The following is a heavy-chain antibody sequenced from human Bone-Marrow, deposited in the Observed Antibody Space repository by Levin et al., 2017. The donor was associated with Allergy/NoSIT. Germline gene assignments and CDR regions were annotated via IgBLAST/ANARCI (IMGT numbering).Heavy chain of an antibody. CDR2: IFYSGSN. CDR3: ARQEVVATITHVDA. D-gene: IGHD5-12*01. J-gene: IGHJ5*02. Sequence: ASETLSLTCTVSGDSISSRRHYWAWIRQPPGKGLEWIGSIFYSGSNYRNPSLKSRVALSLNTSKNQFSLRLRSLIAADTAVYYCARQEVVATITHVDAWGQGTLVSVSS. V-gene: IGHV4-39*01. CDR1: GDSISSRRHY.